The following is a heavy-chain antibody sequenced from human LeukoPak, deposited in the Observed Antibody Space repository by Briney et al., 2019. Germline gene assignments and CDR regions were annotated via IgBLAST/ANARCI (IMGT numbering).Heavy chain of an antibody. V-gene: IGHV3-74*01. J-gene: IGHJ4*02. D-gene: IGHD2-8*01. Sequence: GGSLRLSCGASGFTFSTYWMNWVRQAPGKGLVWVSQINGDGSVTNYADSVKGRFTISRDNAKNTLYLQMNSLRAEDTAVDYCAIDGSCINGVCYTDFDYWGQGTLVIVSS. CDR2: INGDGSVT. CDR1: GFTFSTYW. CDR3: AIDGSCINGVCYTDFDY.